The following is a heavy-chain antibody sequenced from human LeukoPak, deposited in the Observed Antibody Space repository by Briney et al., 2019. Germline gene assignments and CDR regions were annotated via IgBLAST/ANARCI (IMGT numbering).Heavy chain of an antibody. Sequence: PGGSLRLSCAASGFTVSSNYMSWVRQAPGKGLEWVSVIYSGGSTYYADSVKGRFTISRDNSKNTLYLQMNSLRAEDTAVYYCAKKALSRSADYWGQGTLVTVSS. V-gene: IGHV3-66*01. CDR2: IYSGGST. D-gene: IGHD4-17*01. CDR3: AKKALSRSADY. J-gene: IGHJ4*02. CDR1: GFTVSSNY.